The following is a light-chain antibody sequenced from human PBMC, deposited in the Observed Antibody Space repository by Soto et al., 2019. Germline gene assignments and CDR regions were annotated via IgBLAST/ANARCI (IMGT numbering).Light chain of an antibody. V-gene: IGLV3-21*02. CDR1: NIGDTS. Sequence: SYELTQPPSVSVAPGQTATITCAGNNIGDTSVHWYQQRPGQAPVLVVYDDSDRPSWIPEGYSGSNSGNTATRTISRVEEGDEVDYFCQVWAGRSDHVVFGGGTQLTVL. J-gene: IGLJ3*02. CDR3: QVWAGRSDHVV. CDR2: DDS.